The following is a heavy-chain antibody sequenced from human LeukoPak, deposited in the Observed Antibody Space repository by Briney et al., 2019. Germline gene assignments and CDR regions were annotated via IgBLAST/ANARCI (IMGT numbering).Heavy chain of an antibody. D-gene: IGHD5-24*01. V-gene: IGHV3-74*01. CDR2: INIDGSTT. CDR1: GFTFGSYW. CDR3: TRVGYIDEGIDY. Sequence: GSLRLSCAASGFTFGSYWMHWVRQVPGKGLVWVSRINIDGSTTNFADSVKGRFTISRDNAKNTLYLQMNSLRAEDTAIYYCTRVGYIDEGIDYWGQGTLVTVSS. J-gene: IGHJ4*02.